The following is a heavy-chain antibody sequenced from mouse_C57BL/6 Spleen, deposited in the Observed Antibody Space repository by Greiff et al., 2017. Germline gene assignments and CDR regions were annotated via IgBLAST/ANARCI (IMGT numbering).Heavy chain of an antibody. CDR3: SRSGSSCVWFAD. V-gene: IGHV1-80*01. CDR1: GYAFSSYW. CDR2: IYPGDGDT. Sequence: QVQLQQSGAELVKPGASVKISCKASGYAFSSYWMNWVKQRPGKGLEWIGQIYPGDGDTNYNGKFKGKATLTADKSSSTAYMQLSSLTSEDSAVYVCSRSGSSCVWFADWGQGTLVTVSA. D-gene: IGHD1-1*01. J-gene: IGHJ3*01.